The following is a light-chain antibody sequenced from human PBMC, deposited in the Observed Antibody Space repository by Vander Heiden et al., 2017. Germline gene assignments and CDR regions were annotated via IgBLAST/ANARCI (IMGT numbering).Light chain of an antibody. CDR3: QQFFDYPSMFT. Sequence: DIVMTQSPHPLTVSLVERATTNCKSSQKLLSSCNNKNCLAWYQQKPGQPPKFLIYMESTRESGVPDRFSGSGSGTDVTLTISSVQAEDVAVYYCQQFFDYPSMFTFGQGTKLEIK. CDR1: QKLLSSCNNKNC. CDR2: MES. V-gene: IGKV4-1*01. J-gene: IGKJ2*01.